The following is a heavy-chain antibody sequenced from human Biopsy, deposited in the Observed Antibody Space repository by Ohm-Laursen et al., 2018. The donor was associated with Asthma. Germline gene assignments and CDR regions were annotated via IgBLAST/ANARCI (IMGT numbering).Heavy chain of an antibody. D-gene: IGHD3-22*01. Sequence: SLRLSCAASGFSFDDCAMHWVRQAPGKGLEWASSISWNSGNIDYAVSVKGRFTISRDNAKNSLYLQMQSLRPEDTAFYYCAKSADYYDSTDYLDFWGRGTLVTVSS. CDR3: AKSADYYDSTDYLDF. V-gene: IGHV3-9*01. CDR1: GFSFDDCA. J-gene: IGHJ4*01. CDR2: ISWNSGNI.